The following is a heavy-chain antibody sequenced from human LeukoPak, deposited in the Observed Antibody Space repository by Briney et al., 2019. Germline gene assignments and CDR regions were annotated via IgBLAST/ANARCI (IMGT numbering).Heavy chain of an antibody. D-gene: IGHD3-22*01. CDR1: GYTFTGCY. CDR3: ARGLGDYYDTSGYYYAVPAH. J-gene: IGHJ4*02. CDR2: INPNSGGT. Sequence: GASVKVSCKASGYTFTGCYMHWVRQAPGQGLEWMGWINPNSGGTNYAQKFQGRVAMTRDTSISTAYMELSSLRSEDTAVYYCARGLGDYYDTSGYYYAVPAHWGQGTLVTVSS. V-gene: IGHV1-2*02.